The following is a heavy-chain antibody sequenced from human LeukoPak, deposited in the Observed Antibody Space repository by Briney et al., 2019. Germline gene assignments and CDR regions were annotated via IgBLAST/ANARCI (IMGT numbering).Heavy chain of an antibody. Sequence: GGSLRLSCAASGFTFSNYWMSWDRRAPGKGLDWVANIKQDGSEKNYVDSVKGRFTVSRDNAKNSLYLQMNSLRAEDTAVYYCARFSRSSTPVYWGQGTLVTVSS. J-gene: IGHJ4*02. CDR3: ARFSRSSTPVY. CDR2: IKQDGSEK. D-gene: IGHD6-6*01. V-gene: IGHV3-7*01. CDR1: GFTFSNYW.